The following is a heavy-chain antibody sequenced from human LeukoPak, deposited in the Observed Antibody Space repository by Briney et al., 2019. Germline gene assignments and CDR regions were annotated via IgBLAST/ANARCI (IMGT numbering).Heavy chain of an antibody. CDR3: ATPYDSSGTDFDY. CDR2: IIPILGIA. V-gene: IGHV1-69*04. J-gene: IGHJ4*02. CDR1: VGTFSSYA. Sequence: EASVKVSCKSSVGTFSSYAISWVRQAPGQGLEWMGRIIPILGIANYAQKFQGRVTITADKSTSTAYMELSSLRSEDTAVYYCATPYDSSGTDFDYWGQGTLVTVSS. D-gene: IGHD3-22*01.